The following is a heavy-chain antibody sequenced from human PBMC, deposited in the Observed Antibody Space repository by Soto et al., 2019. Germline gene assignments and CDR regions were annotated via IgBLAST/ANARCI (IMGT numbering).Heavy chain of an antibody. J-gene: IGHJ4*02. V-gene: IGHV4-4*02. D-gene: IGHD2-2*01. CDR1: GASVSTSNW. Sequence: QVQLQESGPGLVKPSGTLSLTCAVSGASVSTSNWWSWVRRPPGKGLEWIGEIYHTGNTNYNPSLKSRVTVSVDKSKNQFSLRLSSVTAADTAVYYCACRPTSITLWGQGTLVTVSS. CDR3: ACRPTSITL. CDR2: IYHTGNT.